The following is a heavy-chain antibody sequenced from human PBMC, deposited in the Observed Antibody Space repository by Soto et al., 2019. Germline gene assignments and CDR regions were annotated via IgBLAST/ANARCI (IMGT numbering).Heavy chain of an antibody. Sequence: VDSLKISFKCSGYSFTGYLINFVLQMPGKGLYWMGRIDPSDSYTSYSPSLEGHVTISADKSVSTAYLQWSSLKASDTAMYYCEVVRVGDTMDDFDMWGQGTMV. CDR1: GYSFTGYL. CDR3: EVVRVGDTMDDFDM. J-gene: IGHJ3*02. V-gene: IGHV5-10-1*01. CDR2: IDPSDSYT. D-gene: IGHD1-26*01.